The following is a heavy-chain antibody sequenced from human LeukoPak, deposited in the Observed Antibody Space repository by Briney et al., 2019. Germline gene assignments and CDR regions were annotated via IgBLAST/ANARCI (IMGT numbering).Heavy chain of an antibody. CDR1: GFTFSSYA. Sequence: GGSLRLSCAASGFTFSSYAMNWVRQAPGKELEWVSYISSSSSTIYYADSVKGRFTISRDNAKNSLYLQMNSLRAEDTAVYYCARERTYYGSGSYGYWGQGTLVTVSS. V-gene: IGHV3-48*01. J-gene: IGHJ4*02. CDR2: ISSSSSTI. CDR3: ARERTYYGSGSYGY. D-gene: IGHD3-10*01.